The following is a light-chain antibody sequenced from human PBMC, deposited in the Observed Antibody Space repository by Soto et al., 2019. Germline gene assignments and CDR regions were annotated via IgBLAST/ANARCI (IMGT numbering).Light chain of an antibody. V-gene: IGKV3-20*01. CDR3: QHYVTSSIT. CDR1: QSVSSTS. Sequence: EVVLQQSPGTLSLSPGERFTILGLARQSVSSTSLAWYQQNPGQTPRLLIYGASSRATGTPDRISGGGSGTHFTLTISRLEPEEFAVYYCQHYVTSSITFGQGTRLEIK. CDR2: GAS. J-gene: IGKJ5*01.